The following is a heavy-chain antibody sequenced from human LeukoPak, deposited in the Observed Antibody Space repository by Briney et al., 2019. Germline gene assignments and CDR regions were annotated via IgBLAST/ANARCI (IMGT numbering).Heavy chain of an antibody. Sequence: SETLSLTRTVSGYSISSGYYWGWIRQPPGKGLEWIGSIYHSGSTYYNPSLKSRVTMSLDTSKNQFSLRLTSVTAADTAVYYCARGASGDNWFDPWGQGTLVTVSS. CDR2: IYHSGST. J-gene: IGHJ5*02. CDR1: GYSISSGYY. CDR3: ARGASGDNWFDP. V-gene: IGHV4-38-2*02. D-gene: IGHD1-26*01.